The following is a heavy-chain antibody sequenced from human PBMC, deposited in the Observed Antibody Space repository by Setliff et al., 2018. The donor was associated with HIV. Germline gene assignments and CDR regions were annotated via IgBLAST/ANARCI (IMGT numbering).Heavy chain of an antibody. CDR2: ISPDIGDT. Sequence: ASVKVSCKASGYTFNDNYIHWVRQAPGQGLEWMGRISPDIGDTNYAQMFHGRVTMTRDTYISTAYMELSSLKSDDTAVYYCARGADHFDTSGYYSFFDPWGQGTLVTAPQ. J-gene: IGHJ5*02. CDR1: GYTFNDNY. D-gene: IGHD3-22*01. V-gene: IGHV1-2*06. CDR3: ARGADHFDTSGYYSFFDP.